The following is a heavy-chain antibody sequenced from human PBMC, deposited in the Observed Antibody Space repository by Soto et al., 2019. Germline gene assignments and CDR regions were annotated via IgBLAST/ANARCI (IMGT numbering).Heavy chain of an antibody. Sequence: ASVKVSCKASGYTFTSYDINWVRQATGQGLEWMGWMNPNSGNTGYAQKFQGRVTMTRNTSISTAYMELSSLRSEDTAVYYCARGVVVVPAAQVLIDYWGQGTQVTVSS. CDR3: ARGVVVVPAAQVLIDY. J-gene: IGHJ4*02. V-gene: IGHV1-8*01. CDR1: GYTFTSYD. CDR2: MNPNSGNT. D-gene: IGHD2-2*01.